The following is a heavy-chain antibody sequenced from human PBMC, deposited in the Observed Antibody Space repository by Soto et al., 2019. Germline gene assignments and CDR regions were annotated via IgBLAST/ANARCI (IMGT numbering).Heavy chain of an antibody. V-gene: IGHV3-74*01. Sequence: PGGSLGLSCVVSGVILRGYWMDWVRHVTGQCPFWVSRISDDGTTTNYADSVRGRFTISRDNSKNTLYLQMNNLKPDDTAIYYCARGHRADSSGTGAYWRQGTPVTVSS. D-gene: IGHD1-26*01. CDR2: ISDDGTTT. CDR1: GVILRGYW. J-gene: IGHJ4*02. CDR3: ARGHRADSSGTGAY.